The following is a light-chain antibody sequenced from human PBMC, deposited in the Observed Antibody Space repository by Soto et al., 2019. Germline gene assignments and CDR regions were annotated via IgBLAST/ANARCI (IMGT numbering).Light chain of an antibody. J-gene: IGKJ5*01. CDR1: QSVADN. V-gene: IGKV3-15*01. Sequence: EVVMTQSPATLSVSPGERVTLSCRSSQSVADNLAWFQQKPGQGPRLLIYGASTRATGIPARFSGSGSGTDFTLTISRLEPEDFAVYYCQQYGGSPITFGQGTRLEI. CDR3: QQYGGSPIT. CDR2: GAS.